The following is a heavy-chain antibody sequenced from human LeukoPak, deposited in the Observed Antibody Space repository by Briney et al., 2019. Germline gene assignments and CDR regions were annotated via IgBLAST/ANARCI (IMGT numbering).Heavy chain of an antibody. D-gene: IGHD3-3*02. J-gene: IGHJ4*02. V-gene: IGHV4-31*03. Sequence: PSETLSLTCSVSGVYIGSGVYYWSWIRQHPGKGLEWIGYIYYSGSTYYNPSLKSRVTISLDTSKNQFSLMLTSVTAAVTAVYDCASREGIRAGYFDYWGQGTLVTVSS. CDR2: IYYSGST. CDR3: ASREGIRAGYFDY. CDR1: GVYIGSGVYY.